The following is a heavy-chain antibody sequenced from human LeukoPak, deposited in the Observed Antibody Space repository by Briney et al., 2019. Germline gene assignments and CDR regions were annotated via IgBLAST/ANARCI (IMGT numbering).Heavy chain of an antibody. CDR1: GYSISSGYY. CDR3: ARRVGNKDFFDI. Sequence: PSETLSLTCTVSGYSISSGYYWGWIRQPPGKGLEWIGSIYHNGSTYYNPSLKSQVTISVDTSKNQFSLKLSSVTAADTAVYYCARRVGNKDFFDIWGQGTMVTVSS. CDR2: IYHNGST. J-gene: IGHJ3*02. V-gene: IGHV4-38-2*02. D-gene: IGHD1-26*01.